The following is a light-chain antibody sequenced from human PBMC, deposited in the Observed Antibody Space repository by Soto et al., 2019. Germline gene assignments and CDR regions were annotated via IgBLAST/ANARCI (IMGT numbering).Light chain of an antibody. CDR2: GAS. Sequence: EIVMTQSPATLSVSPGERATLSCRASQSVSSNLAWYQQKPGQAPRLLIYGASTRATGIPARFSGSGSGTEFTLTINGLQPEDFATYYCQQSYKTPHTFGQGTRLEIK. V-gene: IGKV3-15*01. CDR1: QSVSSN. J-gene: IGKJ5*01. CDR3: QQSYKTPHT.